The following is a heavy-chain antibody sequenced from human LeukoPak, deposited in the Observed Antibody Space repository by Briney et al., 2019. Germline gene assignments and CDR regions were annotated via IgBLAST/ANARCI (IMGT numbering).Heavy chain of an antibody. J-gene: IGHJ4*02. CDR1: GGSISSSNW. Sequence: PSETLSLTCAVSGGSISSSNWWSWVRQPPGKGLEWIGEIYHSGSTNYNPSLKSRVTISVDTSKNQFSLKLSSVTAADTAVYYCARARDGYDLDYWGQGTLVTVSS. V-gene: IGHV4-4*02. CDR3: ARARDGYDLDY. D-gene: IGHD5-12*01. CDR2: IYHSGST.